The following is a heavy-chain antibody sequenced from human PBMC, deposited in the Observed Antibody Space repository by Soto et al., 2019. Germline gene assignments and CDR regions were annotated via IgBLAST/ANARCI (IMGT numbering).Heavy chain of an antibody. CDR2: ISYDGSNK. CDR3: ARGGSYGDYEEYYYYGMDV. J-gene: IGHJ6*02. CDR1: GFTFSSYA. V-gene: IGHV3-30-3*01. D-gene: IGHD4-17*01. Sequence: PGGSLRLSCAASGFTFSSYAMHWFRQAPGKGLEWVAVISYDGSNKYYADSVKGRFTISRDNSKNTLYLQMNSLRAEETAVYYCARGGSYGDYEEYYYYGMDVWGQGAKVTVSS.